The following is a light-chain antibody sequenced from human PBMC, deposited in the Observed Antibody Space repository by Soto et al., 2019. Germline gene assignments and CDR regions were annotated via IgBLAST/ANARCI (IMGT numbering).Light chain of an antibody. V-gene: IGLV2-14*01. CDR3: SSYTSSSTQV. Sequence: SALTQPASVSGSPGQSITISCTGTSSDVGGYNYVYWYQQHPGKAPKLMIYEVSNRPSGVSNRFSGSKSGNTASLTISGLQAEDEADYYCSSYTSSSTQVFGTGTKLTVL. CDR1: SSDVGGYNY. J-gene: IGLJ1*01. CDR2: EVS.